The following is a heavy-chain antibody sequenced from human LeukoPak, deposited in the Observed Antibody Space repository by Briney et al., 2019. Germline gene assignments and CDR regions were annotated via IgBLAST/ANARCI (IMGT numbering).Heavy chain of an antibody. CDR2: INHSGST. CDR1: GGSFSGYY. J-gene: IGHJ5*02. V-gene: IGHV4-34*01. D-gene: IGHD5-12*01. Sequence: SETLSLTCAVYGGSFSGYYWSWIRQPPGKGLEWIGEINHSGSTNYNPSLKSRVTMSVDTSKNQFSLKLSSVTAADTAVYYCAGETTLRFLVTINWFDPWGQGTLVTVSS. CDR3: AGETTLRFLVTINWFDP.